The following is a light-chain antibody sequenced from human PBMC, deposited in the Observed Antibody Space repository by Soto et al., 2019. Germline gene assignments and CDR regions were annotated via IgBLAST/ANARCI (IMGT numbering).Light chain of an antibody. J-gene: IGLJ1*01. Sequence: QSVLTQPRSVSGSPGQSVTISCTGTSRDVGGYNYVSWYQQHPGKAPKLMIYDVSKRPSGVPDRFSGSKSGNTASLTISGHQAEDEADYYCCSYAGSYRYVFGTGTKVTVL. CDR2: DVS. V-gene: IGLV2-11*01. CDR3: CSYAGSYRYV. CDR1: SRDVGGYNY.